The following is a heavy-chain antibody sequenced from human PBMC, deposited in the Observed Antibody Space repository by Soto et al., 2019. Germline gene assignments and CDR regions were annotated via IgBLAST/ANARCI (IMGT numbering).Heavy chain of an antibody. Sequence: ASVKVSCKASGYTFTAYYMHWVRQAPGQGLEWMGWINPNSGGTNYAQKFQGWVTMTRDTSISTAYMELGRLRSDDTAVYYCARDGGDCSSTSCHYHYYGMDVWGQGTTVTVSS. CDR1: GYTFTAYY. D-gene: IGHD2-2*01. CDR3: ARDGGDCSSTSCHYHYYGMDV. J-gene: IGHJ6*02. CDR2: INPNSGGT. V-gene: IGHV1-2*04.